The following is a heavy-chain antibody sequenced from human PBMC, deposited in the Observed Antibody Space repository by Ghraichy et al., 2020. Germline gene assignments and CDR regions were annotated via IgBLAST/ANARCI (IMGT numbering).Heavy chain of an antibody. J-gene: IGHJ6*02. CDR3: ARDRRATPRDYYYGMDV. CDR2: TYYRAKWNN. Sequence: SETLSLTCVVSGDRVFTTSAAWHWIRQSPSGGLEWLGRTYYRAKWNNDYAVSVKSRMIINTDTSKNQFSLQLNSVTPEDTAVYYCARDRRATPRDYYYGMDVWGQGTIVTVSS. D-gene: IGHD5-12*01. V-gene: IGHV6-1*01. CDR1: GDRVFTTSAA.